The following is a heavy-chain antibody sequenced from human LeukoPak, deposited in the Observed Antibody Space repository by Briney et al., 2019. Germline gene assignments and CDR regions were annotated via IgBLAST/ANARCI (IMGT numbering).Heavy chain of an antibody. V-gene: IGHV3-9*01. CDR3: ARDMESHDSYYDILTGYYLGGSFDI. Sequence: GGSLRLSCAASGFTFDDYAMHWVRQAPGKGLEWVSGISWNSGSIGYADSVKGRFTISRDNAKNSLYLQMNSLRADDTAVYYCARDMESHDSYYDILTGYYLGGSFDIWGQGTMATVSS. J-gene: IGHJ3*02. CDR1: GFTFDDYA. CDR2: ISWNSGSI. D-gene: IGHD3-9*01.